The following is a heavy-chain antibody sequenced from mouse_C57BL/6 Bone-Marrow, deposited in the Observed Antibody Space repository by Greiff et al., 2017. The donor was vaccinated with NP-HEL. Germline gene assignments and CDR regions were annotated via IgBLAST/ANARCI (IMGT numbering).Heavy chain of an antibody. CDR3: TREGVTTYYFDY. CDR2: IYPGSGST. J-gene: IGHJ2*01. CDR1: GYTFTSYW. V-gene: IGHV1-55*01. Sequence: QVQLKESGAELVKPGASVKMSCKASGYTFTSYWITWVKQRPGQGLEWIGDIYPGSGSTNYNEKFKSKATLTVDTSSSTAYMQLSSLTSEDSAVYYCTREGVTTYYFDYWGQGTTLTVSS. D-gene: IGHD2-1*01.